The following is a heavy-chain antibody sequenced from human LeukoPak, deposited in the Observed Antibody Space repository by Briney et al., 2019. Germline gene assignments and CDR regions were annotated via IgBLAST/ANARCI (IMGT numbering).Heavy chain of an antibody. D-gene: IGHD2-2*01. J-gene: IGHJ5*02. CDR1: GFTFSNYW. CDR2: IRQDGTEK. CDR3: ARDRCSSTSCYSSRWFDP. Sequence: GGSLRLSCAASGFTFSNYWMTWVRQAPGKGLEWVANIRQDGTEKKYVDSVKGRFTISRDNAKNSLYLQMNSLRAEDTAVYYCARDRCSSTSCYSSRWFDPWGQGTLVTVSS. V-gene: IGHV3-7*01.